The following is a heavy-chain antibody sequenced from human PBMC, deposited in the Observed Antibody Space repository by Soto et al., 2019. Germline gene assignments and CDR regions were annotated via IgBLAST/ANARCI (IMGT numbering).Heavy chain of an antibody. Sequence: SETQSLTCAISSGSLNDSYWTWIRPPPGKGLEWIGEINHSGYTNSNQSLKGRVTISVDASKNQFSLNLSSVTAADTAVYYCARAVVGPTYYFDPWAQGTQV. CDR3: ARAVVGPTYYFDP. CDR2: INHSGYT. CDR1: SGSLNDSY. J-gene: IGHJ4*02. V-gene: IGHV4-34*01. D-gene: IGHD2-15*01.